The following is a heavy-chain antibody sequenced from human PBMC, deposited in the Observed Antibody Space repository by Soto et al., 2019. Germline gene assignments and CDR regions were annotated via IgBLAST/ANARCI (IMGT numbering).Heavy chain of an antibody. CDR2: INPADSDI. CDR1: GYSFITRW. J-gene: IGHJ5*01. Sequence: GESVKISCKGSGYSFITRWIAWVRQMPGEGLEWMGIINPADSDIRYSPSFQGQVTISVDKSINTAYLQWSSLKASDTATYYCKRPQSSGWYDFWGQGTLVTVSS. D-gene: IGHD3-22*01. CDR3: KRPQSSGWYDF. V-gene: IGHV5-51*01.